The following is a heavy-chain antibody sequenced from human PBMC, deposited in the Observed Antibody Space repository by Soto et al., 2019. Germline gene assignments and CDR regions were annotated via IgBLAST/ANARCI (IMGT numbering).Heavy chain of an antibody. CDR2: MSHSGGT. V-gene: IGHV4-34*01. D-gene: IGHD1-1*01. CDR1: GGFVSSGSYY. J-gene: IGHJ3*02. Sequence: QVQLQQWGAGLLKPSETLSLTCAVYGGFVSSGSYYWSWIRQPPGKGLEWIGEMSHSGGTHFNPSLKSRVTISVGTSTNQFSPTMSSVTAADTALYYCARVERGTATTVVDAFDIWGPGTMVTVSS. CDR3: ARVERGTATTVVDAFDI.